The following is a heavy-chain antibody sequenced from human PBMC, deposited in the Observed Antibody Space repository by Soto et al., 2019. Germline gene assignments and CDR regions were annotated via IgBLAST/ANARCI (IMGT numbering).Heavy chain of an antibody. CDR1: GGSISGSY. J-gene: IGHJ4*02. Sequence: SETLSLTCSVSGGSISGSYWSWIRQSPGKGLEWLGYVYYTGSTNYSPSLRSRVSISVDTSKNEFSLRLSSVTAADTAVYFCTRSVAVPGAHIDYWGQGTQVTVSS. CDR3: TRSVAVPGAHIDY. D-gene: IGHD6-19*01. CDR2: VYYTGST. V-gene: IGHV4-59*01.